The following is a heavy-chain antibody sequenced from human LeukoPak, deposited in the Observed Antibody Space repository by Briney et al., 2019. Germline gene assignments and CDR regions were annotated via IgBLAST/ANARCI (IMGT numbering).Heavy chain of an antibody. J-gene: IGHJ4*02. CDR2: IYPGDSDT. Sequence: GASLKISGRGSGYNFTSYWIGWVRQMPGKGLEWMEIIYPGDSDTRYSRSFQGQVTISADKSISTAYLQWSSLKASDTAMYYCARALWFGDGEEWGPGYWGQGTLVTVSS. D-gene: IGHD3-10*01. CDR1: GYNFTSYW. CDR3: ARALWFGDGEEWGPGY. V-gene: IGHV5-51*01.